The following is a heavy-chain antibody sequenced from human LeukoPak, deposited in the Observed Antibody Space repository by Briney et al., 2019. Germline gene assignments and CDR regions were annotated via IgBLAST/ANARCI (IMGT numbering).Heavy chain of an antibody. CDR2: INHSGST. J-gene: IGHJ3*02. Sequence: SETLSLTCAVYGGSFSGYYWSWIRQPPGKGLEWIGEINHSGSTNYNPSLKSRVTISVDTSKNQFSLKLSSVTAADTAVYYCASRGYITIFGVVIIYAFDIWGQGTMVTVPS. D-gene: IGHD3-3*01. V-gene: IGHV4-34*01. CDR3: ASRGYITIFGVVIIYAFDI. CDR1: GGSFSGYY.